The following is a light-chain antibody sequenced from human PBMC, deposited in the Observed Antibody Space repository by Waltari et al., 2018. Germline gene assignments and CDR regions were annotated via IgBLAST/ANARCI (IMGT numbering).Light chain of an antibody. Sequence: DIQMTQSPSSLSASVGDRVTITCRASQSISSYLNWYQQRPGKAPKPLISSASSLQSGVPSRFSGSGSETDFTLTISSLQPEDIATYYCQHSYTTPLTFGPGSKVEIK. CDR2: SAS. V-gene: IGKV1-39*01. CDR3: QHSYTTPLT. CDR1: QSISSY. J-gene: IGKJ3*01.